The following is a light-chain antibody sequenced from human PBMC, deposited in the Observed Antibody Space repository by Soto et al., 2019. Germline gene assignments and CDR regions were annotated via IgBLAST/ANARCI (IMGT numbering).Light chain of an antibody. Sequence: QPVLTHSSSASASLRSAGRLSCTLSGGHSGYIIAWHQQLPGKAPRFLLKIEGNGDYNRGSGVPARFSGSNSGADRYLTISNLQSEDEGDYYCETWDSNSHVFGTGTKVTVL. V-gene: IGLV4-60*03. CDR3: ETWDSNSHV. CDR1: GGHSGYI. CDR2: IEGNGDY. J-gene: IGLJ1*01.